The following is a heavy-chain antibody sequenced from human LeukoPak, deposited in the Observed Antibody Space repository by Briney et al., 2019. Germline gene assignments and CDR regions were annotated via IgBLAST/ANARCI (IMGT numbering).Heavy chain of an antibody. Sequence: SETLSLTCTVSGGSISSDHWSWIRQPPGKGLEWIGYISYSGVTNYNPSLKSRVTISIDMSKSQFSLKLSSVTAADTAVYYCARGGDIVVVPAAIWGQGTLVTVSS. CDR1: GGSISSDH. D-gene: IGHD2-2*01. V-gene: IGHV4-59*12. J-gene: IGHJ4*02. CDR3: ARGGDIVVVPAAI. CDR2: ISYSGVT.